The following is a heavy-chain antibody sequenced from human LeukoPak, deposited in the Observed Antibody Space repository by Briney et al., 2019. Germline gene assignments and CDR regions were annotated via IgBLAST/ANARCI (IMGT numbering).Heavy chain of an antibody. Sequence: GGSLRLSCAAAGSIVSSNYMNWVRQAPGKGLGWIVVLYRGGSAYYADSVKGRFTISRDNSKNTLYLQIYSLTAEDTAIYYCARDSETETGWYYYGMDVWGQGTTVTVSS. CDR3: ARDSETETGWYYYGMDV. J-gene: IGHJ6*02. CDR1: GSIVSSNY. D-gene: IGHD1-1*01. V-gene: IGHV3-53*01. CDR2: LYRGGSA.